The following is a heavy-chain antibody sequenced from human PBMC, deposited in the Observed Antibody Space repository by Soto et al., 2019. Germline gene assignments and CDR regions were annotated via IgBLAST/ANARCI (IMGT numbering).Heavy chain of an antibody. D-gene: IGHD3-22*01. V-gene: IGHV3-33*01. J-gene: IGHJ3*02. CDR1: GFTFSSYG. CDR2: IWYDGSNK. CDR3: ARVVFVSGYDSSGVTLGDAFDI. Sequence: GGSLRLSCAASGFTFSSYGMHWVRQAPGKGLEWVAVIWYDGSNKYYADSVKGRFTISRDNSKNTLYLQMNSLRAEDTAVYYCARVVFVSGYDSSGVTLGDAFDIWGQGTMVTVSS.